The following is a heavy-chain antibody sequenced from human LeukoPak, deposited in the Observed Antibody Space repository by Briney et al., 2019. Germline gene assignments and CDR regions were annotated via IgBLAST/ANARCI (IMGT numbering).Heavy chain of an antibody. CDR1: GFIFSNYD. CDR3: AKGHSNGYYYFDS. CDR2: MSYDGSNK. D-gene: IGHD5-24*01. J-gene: IGHJ4*02. V-gene: IGHV3-30*18. Sequence: PGGSLRLSCAASGFIFSNYDMHWVRQAPGKGLEWVAVMSYDGSNKYYADSLKGRFTISRDNSKNTVFLQMNSLRGEDTAVYYCAKGHSNGYYYFDSWARELWSPSPQ.